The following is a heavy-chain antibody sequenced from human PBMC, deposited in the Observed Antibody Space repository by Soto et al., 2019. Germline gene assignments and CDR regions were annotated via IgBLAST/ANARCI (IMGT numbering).Heavy chain of an antibody. CDR2: IIPILGIA. CDR1: GGTFSSYT. J-gene: IGHJ4*02. CDR3: AREEETVAGLDY. Sequence: VQLVQSGAEVKKPGSSVKVSCKASGGTFSSYTISWVRQAPGQGLEWMGRIIPILGIANGAQKFQGRVTITADKSTSTAYMELSSLRSEDTAVYSWAREEETVAGLDYWGQGTLVTVSS. D-gene: IGHD6-19*01. V-gene: IGHV1-69*08.